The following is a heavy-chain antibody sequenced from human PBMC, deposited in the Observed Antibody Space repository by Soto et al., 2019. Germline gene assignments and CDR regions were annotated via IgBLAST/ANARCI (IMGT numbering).Heavy chain of an antibody. CDR1: GFTFSSYA. V-gene: IGHV3-30-3*01. Sequence: PGGSLRLSCAASGFTFSSYAMHWVRQAPGKGLEWVAVISYDGSNKYYADSVKGRFTISRDNSKNTLYLQMNSLRAEDTAVYYCARDVGTGSSGWYEYFDYWGQGTLVTVSS. CDR2: ISYDGSNK. J-gene: IGHJ4*02. D-gene: IGHD6-19*01. CDR3: ARDVGTGSSGWYEYFDY.